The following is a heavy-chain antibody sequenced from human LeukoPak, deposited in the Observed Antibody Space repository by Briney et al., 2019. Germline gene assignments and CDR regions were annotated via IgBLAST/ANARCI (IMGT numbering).Heavy chain of an antibody. J-gene: IGHJ4*02. CDR3: ARDQEAFDY. V-gene: IGHV1-46*01. Sequence: ASVKVSRKASGYTFTGYYMHWVRQAPGQGLEWMGMIYPRDGSTSYAQKFQGRVTVTRDTSTSTVHMELSGLRSEDTAVYYCARDQEAFDYWGQGTLVTVSS. CDR2: IYPRDGST. CDR1: GYTFTGYY.